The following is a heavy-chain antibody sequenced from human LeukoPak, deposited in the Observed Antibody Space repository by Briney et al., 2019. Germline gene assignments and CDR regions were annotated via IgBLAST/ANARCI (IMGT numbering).Heavy chain of an antibody. Sequence: GGSLTLSCAASGFTFSRFGMNWVRQAPGKGLEWVSSISGGSSTIYYADSVKGRFTISRDNAKNSLYLQMNSLRDEDTAVYYCARGGSYYDYWGQGTLVTVSS. D-gene: IGHD1-26*01. J-gene: IGHJ4*02. CDR3: ARGGSYYDY. CDR1: GFTFSRFG. CDR2: ISGGSSTI. V-gene: IGHV3-48*02.